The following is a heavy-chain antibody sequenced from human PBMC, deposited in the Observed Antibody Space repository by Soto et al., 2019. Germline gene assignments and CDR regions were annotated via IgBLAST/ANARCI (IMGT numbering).Heavy chain of an antibody. CDR1: GDSVSTNSAT. Sequence: PSQTLSLTCVISGDSVSTNSATWNWIRQSPSRGLEWLGRTYYRSKWYNDYAVSVKSRITINPDTSKNTLSLQMNSLRAEDTAVYYCSRDPQWDGNHFEIWGQGTMVTV. J-gene: IGHJ3*02. V-gene: IGHV6-1*01. D-gene: IGHD1-26*01. CDR2: TYYRSKWYN. CDR3: SRDPQWDGNHFEI.